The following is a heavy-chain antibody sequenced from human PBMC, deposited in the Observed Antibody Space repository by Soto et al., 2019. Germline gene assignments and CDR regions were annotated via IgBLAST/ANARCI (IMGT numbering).Heavy chain of an antibody. J-gene: IGHJ4*02. Sequence: EAQLLESGGGLVQPGGSLRLSCAASGFTFSSYAMSWVRQAPGKGLEWVSAISGSGGSTYYADSVKGRFTISRDNXKNTLYLQMNSLRAEETAVYYCAKARSSGWYWFDYWGQGTLVTVSS. CDR1: GFTFSSYA. CDR3: AKARSSGWYWFDY. CDR2: ISGSGGST. V-gene: IGHV3-23*01. D-gene: IGHD6-19*01.